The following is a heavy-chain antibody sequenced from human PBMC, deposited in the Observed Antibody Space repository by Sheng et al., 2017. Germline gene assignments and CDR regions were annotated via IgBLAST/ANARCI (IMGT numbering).Heavy chain of an antibody. J-gene: IGHJ4*02. CDR3: ARGGGFSGYYFDQ. CDR1: GYSISSGYY. CDR2: IYHSGST. Sequence: QVQLQESGPGLVKPSETLSLTCSVSGYSISSGYYWGWIRQPPGKGLEWIGNIYHSGSTYYKPSLKSRVTISVDTSKNQISLHLTSVTAADTAVYYCARGGGFSGYYFDQWARERWSPSP. V-gene: IGHV4-38-2*02. D-gene: IGHD5-12*01.